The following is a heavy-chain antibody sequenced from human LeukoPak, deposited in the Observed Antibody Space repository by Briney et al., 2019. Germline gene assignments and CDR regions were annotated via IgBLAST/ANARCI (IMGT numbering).Heavy chain of an antibody. Sequence: GASVKVSCKASGYTFTSYDINWVRQATGQGLEWMGWMNPNSGNTGYAQKFQGRVTMTRNTSISTAYMELSSLRSEDTAVYYCARLSTALYYYYGMDVWGQGTTVTVSS. CDR1: GYTFTSYD. CDR3: ARLSTALYYYYGMDV. D-gene: IGHD5-18*01. V-gene: IGHV1-8*01. CDR2: MNPNSGNT. J-gene: IGHJ6*02.